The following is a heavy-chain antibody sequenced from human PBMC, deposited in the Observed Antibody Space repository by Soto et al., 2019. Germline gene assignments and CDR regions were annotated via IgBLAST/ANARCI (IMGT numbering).Heavy chain of an antibody. V-gene: IGHV4-59*01. Sequence: SETLSLTCTVSGGSISSYYWSWIRQPPGKGLEWIGYIYYSGSTNYNPSLKSRVTISVDTSKNQFSLKLSSVTAADTAVYYCARDRPYCSGASCYSFRHYYYYMDVWGKGTTVNVSS. J-gene: IGHJ6*03. D-gene: IGHD2-15*01. CDR2: IYYSGST. CDR3: ARDRPYCSGASCYSFRHYYYYMDV. CDR1: GGSISSYY.